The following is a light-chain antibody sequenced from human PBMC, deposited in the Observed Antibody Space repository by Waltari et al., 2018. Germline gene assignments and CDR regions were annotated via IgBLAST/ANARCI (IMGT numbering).Light chain of an antibody. CDR3: QQYGSSPRT. Sequence: EIVLTQSPGTLSLSPGERATLYCRASQSVSSSYLAWYQQKPGQAPRLLIYGASSRATGIPDRFSGSGSGTDFTLTISRLEPEDFAVYYCQQYGSSPRTFGQGTKLEIK. CDR2: GAS. V-gene: IGKV3-20*01. CDR1: QSVSSSY. J-gene: IGKJ2*01.